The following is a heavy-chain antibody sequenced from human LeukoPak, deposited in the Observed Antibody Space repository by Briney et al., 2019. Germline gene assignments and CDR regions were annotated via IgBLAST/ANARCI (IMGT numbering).Heavy chain of an antibody. Sequence: PSETLSLTCTVSGGSISSGDYYWRWIRQPPGTGPEWVGYIYYSGSTYYNPSLKSRVTISVDTSKNQFSLKLSSVTAADTAVYYCARVVVVPAATGHAFDIWGQGTMVTVSS. D-gene: IGHD2-2*01. CDR2: IYYSGST. CDR1: GGSISSGDYY. CDR3: ARVVVVPAATGHAFDI. V-gene: IGHV4-30-4*01. J-gene: IGHJ3*02.